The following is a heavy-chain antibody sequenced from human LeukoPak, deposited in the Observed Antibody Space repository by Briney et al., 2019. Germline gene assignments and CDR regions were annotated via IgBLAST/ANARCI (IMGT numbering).Heavy chain of an antibody. CDR3: ARGGVGAINWFDS. CDR2: IYYSGST. Sequence: SETLSLTCTVSGGSISSSGYYWGWIRQPPGKGLEWIGSIYYSGSTYYNPSLKSRVTISVDTSKNQFSLKLSSVTAADTAVYYCARGGVGAINWFDSWGQGTLVTVSS. CDR1: GGSISSSGYY. D-gene: IGHD1-26*01. V-gene: IGHV4-39*07. J-gene: IGHJ5*01.